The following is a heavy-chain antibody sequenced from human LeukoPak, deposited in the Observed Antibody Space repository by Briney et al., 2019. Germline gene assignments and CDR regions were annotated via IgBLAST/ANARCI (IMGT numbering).Heavy chain of an antibody. CDR3: VKYGVHDDILSGYLDAFDY. J-gene: IGHJ4*02. V-gene: IGHV3-30*02. CDR1: GFTFSSYG. Sequence: GGSLRLSCAASGFTFSSYGMHWVRQAPGKGLEWVAFIRYDGSSTYYADSVKGRFTISRDNSKNTLYLQMNSLRAEDTAVYYCVKYGVHDDILSGYLDAFDYWGQGTLVTVSS. D-gene: IGHD3-9*01. CDR2: IRYDGSST.